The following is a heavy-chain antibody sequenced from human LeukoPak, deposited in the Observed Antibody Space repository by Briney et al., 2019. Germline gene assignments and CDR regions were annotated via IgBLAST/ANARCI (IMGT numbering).Heavy chain of an antibody. CDR1: GFTFSSYA. J-gene: IGHJ3*02. Sequence: GGSLTLSCAVSGFTFSSYAMSWVRQSPGKGLEWVSAISGSGGSTYYADSVKGRFTISRDNSKNTLYLQMNSLRAEDTAVYYCVKDLGYSYGGGDAFDIWGQGTMVTVSS. CDR2: ISGSGGST. D-gene: IGHD5-18*01. CDR3: VKDLGYSYGGGDAFDI. V-gene: IGHV3-23*01.